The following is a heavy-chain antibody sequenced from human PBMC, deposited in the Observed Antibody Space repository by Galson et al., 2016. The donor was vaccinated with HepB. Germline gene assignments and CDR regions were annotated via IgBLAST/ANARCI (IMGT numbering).Heavy chain of an antibody. D-gene: IGHD3-3*01. J-gene: IGHJ5*02. V-gene: IGHV2-5*02. CDR1: GFSLSTSGVG. Sequence: PALVKPPQTLTLTCTFSGFSLSTSGVGVGWIRQPPGKALEWLALIYWDDDKRYSPSLKSRLSITKDTSKNQVVLTMTNMDPVDTATYYCAHASYYDFWSGYYSHSNWFDPWGPGTLVTVSS. CDR2: IYWDDDK. CDR3: AHASYYDFWSGYYSHSNWFDP.